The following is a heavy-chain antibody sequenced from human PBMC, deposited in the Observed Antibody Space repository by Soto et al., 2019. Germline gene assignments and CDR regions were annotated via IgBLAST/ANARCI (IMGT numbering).Heavy chain of an antibody. D-gene: IGHD4-4*01. CDR2: ISYDGSNK. CDR3: AKGNSAGSVTFARH. CDR1: GFTFSSYG. Sequence: QVQLVESGGGVVQPGRSLRLSCAASGFTFSSYGMHWVRQAPGKGLEWVAVISYDGSNKYYADSVKGRFTISRNNSKNTLNLQMNSLRAEDTAVYSCAKGNSAGSVTFARHWGQGTMVTVSS. J-gene: IGHJ3*01. V-gene: IGHV3-30*18.